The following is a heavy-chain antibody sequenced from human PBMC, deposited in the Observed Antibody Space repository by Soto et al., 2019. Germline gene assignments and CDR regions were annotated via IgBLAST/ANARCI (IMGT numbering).Heavy chain of an antibody. D-gene: IGHD3-9*01. Sequence: GGSLRLSCAASGFTFSSYAMSWVRQAPGKGLEWVSAISGSGGSTYYADSVKGRFTISRDNSKNTLYLQMNSLRAEDTAVYYCAKEKRTYYDILEVSYYGMDVWGQGTTVTVSS. CDR1: GFTFSSYA. V-gene: IGHV3-23*01. J-gene: IGHJ6*02. CDR3: AKEKRTYYDILEVSYYGMDV. CDR2: ISGSGGST.